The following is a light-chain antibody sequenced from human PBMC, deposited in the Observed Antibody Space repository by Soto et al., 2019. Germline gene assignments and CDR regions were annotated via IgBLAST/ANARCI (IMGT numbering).Light chain of an antibody. CDR2: GAS. Sequence: EIVLTQSPGTLSLSPGERATLSCRASQSVSSSYLAWYQHKAGQAPRLLVSGASRRATGIPDRFSGGGAGTDFTLTISRLEPEDSALYYCQQRSNWPITFGQGTRLEIK. CDR3: QQRSNWPIT. V-gene: IGKV3D-20*02. CDR1: QSVSSSY. J-gene: IGKJ5*01.